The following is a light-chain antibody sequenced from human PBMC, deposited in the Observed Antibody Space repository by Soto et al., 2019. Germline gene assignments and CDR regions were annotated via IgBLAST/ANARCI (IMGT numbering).Light chain of an antibody. Sequence: EIQLAQSPSLLSASLGDRVTITCRASHDISTFLAWYQQKPGKAPKLLIYAASTLESGVPSRFSATVSGTEFSLTITSLQPEDFATYYCQQLFDSPITFGQGTRLEIK. CDR1: HDISTF. CDR3: QQLFDSPIT. J-gene: IGKJ5*01. V-gene: IGKV1-9*01. CDR2: AAS.